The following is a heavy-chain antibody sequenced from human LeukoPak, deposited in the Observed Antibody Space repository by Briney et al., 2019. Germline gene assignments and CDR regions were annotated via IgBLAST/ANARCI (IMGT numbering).Heavy chain of an antibody. V-gene: IGHV3-23*01. D-gene: IGHD2-2*01. CDR1: GFTFSSYA. J-gene: IGHJ4*02. CDR3: AAKGPYCSSTSCYSY. Sequence: GRSLRLSCAASGFTFSSYAMHWVRQAPGKGLEWVSAISGSGGSTYYADSVKGRFTISRDNSKNTLYLQMNSLRAEDTAVYYCAAKGPYCSSTSCYSYWGQGTLVTVSS. CDR2: ISGSGGST.